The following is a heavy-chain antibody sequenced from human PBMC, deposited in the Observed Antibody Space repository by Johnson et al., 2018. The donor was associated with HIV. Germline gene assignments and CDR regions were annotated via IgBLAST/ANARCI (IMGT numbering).Heavy chain of an antibody. CDR1: GFTVRRNY. CDR3: ACLELLGGAFDI. D-gene: IGHD1-7*01. Sequence: MQLVESGGGLVQPGGSLRLSCAASGFTVRRNYMSWVRQAPGKGLEWVSVIYSGGSTYHADSVKGRFTISRDNSKNTLYLQMNSLRAEDTAVYYCACLELLGGAFDIWGQGTMVTVSS. J-gene: IGHJ3*02. V-gene: IGHV3-66*02. CDR2: IYSGGST.